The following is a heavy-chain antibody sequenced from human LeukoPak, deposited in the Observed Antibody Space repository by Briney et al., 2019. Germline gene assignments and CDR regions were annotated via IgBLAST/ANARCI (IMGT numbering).Heavy chain of an antibody. D-gene: IGHD3-22*01. CDR3: ARDYEVGVGFDI. Sequence: QPGGSLRLSCAASGFTFSNYWMYWVRQAPGKGLVWVSRINSDGSSTSYADSVKGRFTISRDNAKNTLYPQMNSLRAEDTAVYYCARDYEVGVGFDIWGQGTMVTVSS. J-gene: IGHJ3*02. CDR2: INSDGSST. V-gene: IGHV3-74*01. CDR1: GFTFSNYW.